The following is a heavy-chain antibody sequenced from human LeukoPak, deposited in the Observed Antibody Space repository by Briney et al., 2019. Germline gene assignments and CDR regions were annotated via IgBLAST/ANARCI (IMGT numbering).Heavy chain of an antibody. Sequence: SETLSLTCIVSSYSISSGYYWGWIRQPRGKGLEWIGSIYHSGSTYYNPSLKSRVTISVDTSKNQFSLKLSSVTAADTAMYYCARRAGNTGINYWGHGTLVTVSS. V-gene: IGHV4-38-2*02. D-gene: IGHD1-7*01. CDR1: SYSISSGYY. CDR2: IYHSGST. J-gene: IGHJ4*01. CDR3: ARRAGNTGINY.